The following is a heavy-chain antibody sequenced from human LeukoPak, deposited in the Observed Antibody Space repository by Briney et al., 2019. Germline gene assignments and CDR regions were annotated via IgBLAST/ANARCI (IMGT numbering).Heavy chain of an antibody. CDR2: IYNGNS. Sequence: SETLSLTCTVSGGSISTDGFFWGWIRQPPGKGLEWIGNIYNGNSYYNPSLVSRVTISVDSSKNQFSLKVSSLSAADTAVYFCAATTATPPRLFDQWGQGTLVTVSS. V-gene: IGHV4-39*01. J-gene: IGHJ4*02. D-gene: IGHD1-1*01. CDR1: GGSISTDGFF. CDR3: AATTATPPRLFDQ.